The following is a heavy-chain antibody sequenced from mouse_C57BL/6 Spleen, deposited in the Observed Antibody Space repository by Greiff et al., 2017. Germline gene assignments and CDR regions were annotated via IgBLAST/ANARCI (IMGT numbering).Heavy chain of an antibody. D-gene: IGHD6-1*01. J-gene: IGHJ4*01. CDR1: GYSFTGYY. Sequence: EVQLQQSGPELVKPGASVKISCKASGYSFTGYYMNWVKQSPEKSLEWIGEINPSTGGTTYNKKFKAKATLTVDKSSSTAYMQLKSLTSEDSAVYYCARSLYHMGMDYWGQGTSVTVSS. CDR3: ARSLYHMGMDY. CDR2: INPSTGGT. V-gene: IGHV1-42*01.